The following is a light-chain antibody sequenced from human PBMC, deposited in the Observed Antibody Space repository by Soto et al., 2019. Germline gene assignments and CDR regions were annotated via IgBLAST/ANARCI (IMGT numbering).Light chain of an antibody. CDR1: QSISSW. J-gene: IGKJ1*01. CDR3: QQYNSYSRT. CDR2: DAS. V-gene: IGKV1-5*01. Sequence: DIQMTQSPSTLSASVGDRVTITCRASQSISSWLAWYQQKPGKAPKLLIYDASSLESGVSSRFSGSGSGTEFTLTISSLQPDDFATYYCQQYNSYSRTVGQGTKVDIK.